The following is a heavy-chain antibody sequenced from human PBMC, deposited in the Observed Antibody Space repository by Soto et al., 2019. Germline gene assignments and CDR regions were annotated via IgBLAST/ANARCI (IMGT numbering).Heavy chain of an antibody. CDR1: GGTSSHSW. D-gene: IGHD4-4*01. CDR2: INPDGSTT. CDR3: ARVPTTVTTPGMDV. V-gene: IGHV3-74*01. Sequence: GGSNRLWGAAAGGTSSHSWMHCVRPAPGEGLMWVSRINPDGSTTSYADSVKGRFTISRDNAKNTLYLQMNSLRVEDTAVYYCARVPTTVTTPGMDVWGQGISVTGS. J-gene: IGHJ6*02.